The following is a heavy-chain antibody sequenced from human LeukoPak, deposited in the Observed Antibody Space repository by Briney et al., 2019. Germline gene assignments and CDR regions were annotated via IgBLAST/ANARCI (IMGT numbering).Heavy chain of an antibody. Sequence: GGSLRLSCAASGFTFSTYWMHWVRQAPGKGLLWVSRINTDGSITNYADSVKGRFTISRDNAKNTLYLQMNSLRSEDTAVYYCARVPPSVGEATSEYFQDWGQGTLVSVSS. D-gene: IGHD1-26*01. CDR3: ARVPPSVGEATSEYFQD. V-gene: IGHV3-74*01. CDR2: INTDGSIT. CDR1: GFTFSTYW. J-gene: IGHJ1*01.